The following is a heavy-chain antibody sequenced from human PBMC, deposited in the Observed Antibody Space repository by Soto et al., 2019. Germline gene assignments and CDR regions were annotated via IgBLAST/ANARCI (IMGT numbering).Heavy chain of an antibody. CDR2: ISSSGSTI. V-gene: IGHV3-11*01. J-gene: IGHJ6*03. CDR1: GFTFSDYY. CDR3: ARVSRVLIVVVVAASGYYYYMDV. D-gene: IGHD2-15*01. Sequence: GGSLRLSCAASGFTFSDYYMSWIHQAPGKGLEWVSYISSSGSTIYYADSVKGRFTISRDNAKNSLYLQMNSLRAEDTAVYYCARVSRVLIVVVVAASGYYYYMDVWGKGTTVTVSS.